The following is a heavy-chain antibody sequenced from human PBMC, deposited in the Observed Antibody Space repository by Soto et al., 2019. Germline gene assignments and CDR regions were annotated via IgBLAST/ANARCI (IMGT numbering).Heavy chain of an antibody. CDR3: ARDDDFWSGYYYYYGMDV. CDR1: GFTFSSYG. V-gene: IGHV3-33*01. D-gene: IGHD3-3*01. J-gene: IGHJ6*02. CDR2: IWYDGSNK. Sequence: GSLRLSCAASGFTFSSYGMHWARQAPGKGLEWVAVIWYDGSNKYYADSVKGRFTISRDNSKNTLYLQMNSLRAEDTAVYYCARDDDFWSGYYYYYGMDVWGQGTTVTVSS.